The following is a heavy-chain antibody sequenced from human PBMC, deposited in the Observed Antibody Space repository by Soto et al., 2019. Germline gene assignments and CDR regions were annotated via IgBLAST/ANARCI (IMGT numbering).Heavy chain of an antibody. CDR2: INPNSGGT. V-gene: IGHV1-2*04. Sequence: ASVKVSCKASGYTFTGYYMHWVRQAPGQGLEWMGWINPNSGGTNYAQKFQGWVTMTRDTSISTAYMELSRLRSDDTAVYYCAALIVVVVAAATGYFQHWGQGTLVTVSS. D-gene: IGHD2-15*01. CDR1: GYTFTGYY. CDR3: AALIVVVVAAATGYFQH. J-gene: IGHJ1*01.